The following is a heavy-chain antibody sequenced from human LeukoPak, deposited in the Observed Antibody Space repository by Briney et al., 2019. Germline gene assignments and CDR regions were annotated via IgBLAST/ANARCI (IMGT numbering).Heavy chain of an antibody. CDR1: GFTFSSYG. CDR3: ARWLGAYDC. Sequence: PGRSLRLSCAASGFTFSSYGMHWVRQAPGKGLEWVAVIWYDGSNKYYADSVRGRFTISRDNSKNTLYLQMGSLRAEDMAVYYCARWLGAYDCWGQGVLVTVSS. D-gene: IGHD2-21*01. V-gene: IGHV3-33*01. CDR2: IWYDGSNK. J-gene: IGHJ4*02.